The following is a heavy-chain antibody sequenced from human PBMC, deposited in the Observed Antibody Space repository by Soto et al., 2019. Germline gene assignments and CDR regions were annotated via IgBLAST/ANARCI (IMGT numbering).Heavy chain of an antibody. Sequence: GGSLRLSCAASGFTFSSFWMNWVRQAPGKGLEWVANIEQDSTRSSYLDSVKGRFTISRDNAKNSLYLQMSSLRAEDTAVYYCARELSWSGKDYWGQGTQVTVSS. J-gene: IGHJ4*02. CDR3: ARELSWSGKDY. CDR1: GFTFSSFW. V-gene: IGHV3-7*01. CDR2: IEQDSTRS. D-gene: IGHD3-10*01.